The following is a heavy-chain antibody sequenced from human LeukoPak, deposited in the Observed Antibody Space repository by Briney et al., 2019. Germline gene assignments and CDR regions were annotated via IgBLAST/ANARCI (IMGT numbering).Heavy chain of an antibody. CDR1: GFTFSSYA. V-gene: IGHV3-23*01. Sequence: PGGSLRLSCAASGFTFSSYAMSWVRQAPGKGLEWVSAISGSGGSTYYADSVKGRFTISRDNSKITLYLQMNSLRAEDTAVYYCAKDSVGTYGLYYFDYWGQGTLVTVSS. J-gene: IGHJ4*02. D-gene: IGHD4-17*01. CDR3: AKDSVGTYGLYYFDY. CDR2: ISGSGGST.